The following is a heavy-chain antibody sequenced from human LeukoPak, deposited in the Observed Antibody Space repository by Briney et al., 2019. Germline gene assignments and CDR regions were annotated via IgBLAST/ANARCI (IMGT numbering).Heavy chain of an antibody. Sequence: GGSLRLSCAASGFTFNNAWMSWVRQAPGKGLEWVGRIKSRTDGGTTDYAAPVKGRFTISSDDSKNTLYLEMNSLKTEDTAVYYCTTHSGYDYLSDYWGQGTLVTVSS. CDR1: GFTFNNAW. CDR2: IKSRTDGGTT. V-gene: IGHV3-15*01. D-gene: IGHD5-12*01. CDR3: TTHSGYDYLSDY. J-gene: IGHJ4*02.